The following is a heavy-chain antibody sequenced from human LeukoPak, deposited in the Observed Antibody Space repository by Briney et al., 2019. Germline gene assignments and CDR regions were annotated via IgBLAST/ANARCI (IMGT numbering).Heavy chain of an antibody. D-gene: IGHD1-26*01. J-gene: IGHJ4*02. CDR1: GYTFTSYG. Sequence: ASVKVSCKASGYTFTSYGISWVRQAPGQGLEWMGWISAYNGNTNYAQKLQGRVTMTTDTSTSTAYMELRSLRSDDTAVYYCARDQGSIVGATGDIDYWGQGTLVTVSS. CDR2: ISAYNGNT. CDR3: ARDQGSIVGATGDIDY. V-gene: IGHV1-18*01.